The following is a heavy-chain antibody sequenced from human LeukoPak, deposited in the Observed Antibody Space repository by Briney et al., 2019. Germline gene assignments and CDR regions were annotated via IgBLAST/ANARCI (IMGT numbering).Heavy chain of an antibody. J-gene: IGHJ4*02. CDR2: IYYSGST. Sequence: SETLSLTCTVSGGSVSCGSYYWGWIRQPPGKGLEWIGNIYYSGSTYYNPSLKSRVTISVETSKNQFSLKLSSVTAADTAVYYCARDGRFPPEVLPRYFDYWGQGTLVTVSS. CDR3: ARDGRFPPEVLPRYFDY. CDR1: GGSVSCGSYY. D-gene: IGHD1-26*01. V-gene: IGHV4-39*07.